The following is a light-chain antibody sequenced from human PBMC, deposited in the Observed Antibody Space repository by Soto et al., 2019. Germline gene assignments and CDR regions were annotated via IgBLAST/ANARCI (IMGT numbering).Light chain of an antibody. CDR3: QHYNSYAEA. Sequence: DIPVAPSPSTLSASMGDRVTLTCRASQTISSWLAWYQPTPGQAPKLLIYKASTLKSGVPSRFSGSGSGTEFTLTISSLQPDDFATYYCQHYNSYAEAFGQGTKVDIK. CDR2: KAS. J-gene: IGKJ1*01. CDR1: QTISSW. V-gene: IGKV1-5*03.